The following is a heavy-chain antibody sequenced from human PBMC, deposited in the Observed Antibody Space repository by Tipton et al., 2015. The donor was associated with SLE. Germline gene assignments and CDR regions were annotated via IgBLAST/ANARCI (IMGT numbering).Heavy chain of an antibody. CDR1: GGSISSSNW. D-gene: IGHD2-15*01. J-gene: IGHJ4*02. CDR3: ARGSSLLGFCSGGACYPLDY. CDR2: VSHTGNT. Sequence: TLSLTCAVSGGSISSSNWWSWVRQTPGKGLEWIGEVSHTGNTNYNPSLQSRVIISVDKSKNQFSLKLTSVTAADTAAYYCARGSSLLGFCSGGACYPLDYWGQGTLATVSS. V-gene: IGHV4-4*02.